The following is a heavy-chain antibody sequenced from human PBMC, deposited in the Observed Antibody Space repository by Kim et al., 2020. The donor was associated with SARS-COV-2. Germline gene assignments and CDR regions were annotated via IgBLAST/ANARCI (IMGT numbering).Heavy chain of an antibody. J-gene: IGHJ6*02. CDR3: ARDSPTYYYGSGSTGRLYYYYGMDV. CDR2: IYSGGST. V-gene: IGHV3-53*01. Sequence: GGSLRLSCAASGFTVSSNYMSWVRQAPGKGLEWVSVIYSGGSTYYADSVKGRFTISRDNSKNTLYLQMNSLRAEDTAVYYFARDSPTYYYGSGSTGRLYYYYGMDVWGQGTTVTVSS. CDR1: GFTVSSNY. D-gene: IGHD3-10*01.